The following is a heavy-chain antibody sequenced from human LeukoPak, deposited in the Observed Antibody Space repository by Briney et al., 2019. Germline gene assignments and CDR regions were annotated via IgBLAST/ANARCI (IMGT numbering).Heavy chain of an antibody. D-gene: IGHD1-26*01. CDR3: ARDTERSSGSYLYYFDY. CDR2: ISSSSSYI. V-gene: IGHV3-21*01. Sequence: MSGGSLRLSCAASGFTFSSYSMNWVRQAPGKGLEWVSSISSSSSYIYYADSVKGRFTISRDNAKNSLYLQMNSLRAEDTAVYYCARDTERSSGSYLYYFDYWGQGTLVTVSS. CDR1: GFTFSSYS. J-gene: IGHJ4*02.